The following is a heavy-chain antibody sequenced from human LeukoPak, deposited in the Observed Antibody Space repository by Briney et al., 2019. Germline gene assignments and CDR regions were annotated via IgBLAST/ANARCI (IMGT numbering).Heavy chain of an antibody. CDR1: GFTFSSYG. CDR2: ISYDGSNK. Sequence: GGSLRLSCAASGFTFSSYGMHWVRQAPGKGLEWVAVISYDGSNKYYADSVKGRFTISRDNSKNTLYPQMNSLRAEDTAVYYCAKVLNTLRYDFWSGFDYWGQGTLVTVSS. J-gene: IGHJ4*02. D-gene: IGHD3-3*01. CDR3: AKVLNTLRYDFWSGFDY. V-gene: IGHV3-30*18.